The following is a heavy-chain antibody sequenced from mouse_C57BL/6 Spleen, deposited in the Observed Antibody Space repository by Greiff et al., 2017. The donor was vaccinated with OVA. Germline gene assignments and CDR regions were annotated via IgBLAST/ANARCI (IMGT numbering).Heavy chain of an antibody. CDR3: AAGFFDY. V-gene: IGHV14-2*01. D-gene: IGHD4-1*01. CDR2: IDPEDGAT. CDR1: GFNIKAYY. J-gene: IGHJ2*01. Sequence: VQLQQSGAELVQPGASVKLSCTASGFNIKAYYMHWVKQRTEPGLEWIGRIDPEDGATKYAPKFQGKATITAHTSSHTAYLQLSSLTSEYTAVYYCAAGFFDYWCQGTTLTVSS.